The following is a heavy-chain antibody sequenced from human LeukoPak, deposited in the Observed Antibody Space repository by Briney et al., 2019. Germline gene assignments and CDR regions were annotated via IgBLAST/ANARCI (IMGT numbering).Heavy chain of an antibody. Sequence: GGSLRLSCTASGFTFGDYAMSWFRQAPGKGLEWVGFIRSKAYGGTTEYAASVKGRFTISRDDSKSIAYLQMNSLKTEDTAVYYCTRAVEIRLLWFGEFPIDDAFDIWGQGTMVTVSS. J-gene: IGHJ3*02. CDR1: GFTFGDYA. D-gene: IGHD3-10*01. CDR3: TRAVEIRLLWFGEFPIDDAFDI. CDR2: IRSKAYGGTT. V-gene: IGHV3-49*03.